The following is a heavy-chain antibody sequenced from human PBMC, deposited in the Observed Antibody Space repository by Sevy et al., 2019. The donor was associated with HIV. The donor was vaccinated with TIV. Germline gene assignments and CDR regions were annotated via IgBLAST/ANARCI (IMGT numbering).Heavy chain of an antibody. CDR2: IWYDGTNK. D-gene: IGHD6-19*01. CDR3: AREHIAVAGIGYYFDY. CDR1: GFTFSGYG. V-gene: IGHV3-33*01. J-gene: IGHJ4*02. Sequence: GESLKISCAASGFTFSGYGMHWVRQAPGKGLEWVAVIWYDGTNKYYTDSVKGRFTISRDNSKNTLYLQMNSRGAEDTAVYYCAREHIAVAGIGYYFDYWGQGTLVTVSS.